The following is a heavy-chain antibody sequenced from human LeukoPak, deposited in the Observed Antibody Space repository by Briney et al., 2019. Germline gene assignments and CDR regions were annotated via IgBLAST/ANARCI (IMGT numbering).Heavy chain of an antibody. CDR3: ARLDILVPRAVEWFDP. J-gene: IGHJ5*02. Sequence: SETLSLTCTVSGDSISGKYWSWIRRPAGRGLEWLGRISSTGTTDYSPSLKGRATMSLGTSKNQFSLSLTSVTAADTAVYYCARLDILVPRAVEWFDPWGQGTLVIVSS. CDR1: GDSISGKY. V-gene: IGHV4-4*07. CDR2: ISSTGTT. D-gene: IGHD3-9*01.